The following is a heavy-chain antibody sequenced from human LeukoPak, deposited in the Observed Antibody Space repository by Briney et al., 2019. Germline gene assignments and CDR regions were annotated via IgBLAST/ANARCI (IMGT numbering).Heavy chain of an antibody. CDR3: AKAAYDSSGSWYYFDY. CDR2: IRYDGSNK. D-gene: IGHD3-22*01. J-gene: IGHJ4*02. Sequence: GGSLRLSCAASGFTFSNAWMSWVRQAPGKGLEWVAFIRYDGSNKYYADSVKGRFTISRDNSKNTLYLQMNSLRPEDTAVYYCAKAAYDSSGSWYYFDYWGQGTLVTVSS. CDR1: GFTFSNAW. V-gene: IGHV3-30*02.